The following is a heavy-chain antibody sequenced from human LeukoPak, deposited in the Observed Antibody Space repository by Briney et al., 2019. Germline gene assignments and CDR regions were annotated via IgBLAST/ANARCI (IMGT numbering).Heavy chain of an antibody. CDR3: ARGSGQWGFDS. J-gene: IGHJ4*02. V-gene: IGHV4-59*01. CDR1: GGSISSYY. D-gene: IGHD3-10*01. CDR2: IYYSGST. Sequence: SETLSLTCTVSGGSISSYYWSWIRQPPGKGLEWIGYIYYSGSTNCNPSVKSRVAMSVDTSKNQFSLKLSSVTAADTAVYYCARGSGQWGFDSWGQGTLVTISS.